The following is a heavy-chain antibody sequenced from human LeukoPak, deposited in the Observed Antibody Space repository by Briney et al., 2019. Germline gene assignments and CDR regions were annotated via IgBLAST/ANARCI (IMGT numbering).Heavy chain of an antibody. D-gene: IGHD3-10*01. V-gene: IGHV3-15*01. CDR1: GFTFTDAW. J-gene: IGHJ4*02. CDR3: TVVNYGSGSYPLGY. CDR2: IKKKAEGWTT. Sequence: PGGSLRLSCAASGFTFTDAWMTWVRQAPGKGLEWVGRIKKKAEGWTTDYAAPVKGRFTISRDASKNTLYLEMNSLKTEDTAVYYCTVVNYGSGSYPLGYWGQGTLVTVSS.